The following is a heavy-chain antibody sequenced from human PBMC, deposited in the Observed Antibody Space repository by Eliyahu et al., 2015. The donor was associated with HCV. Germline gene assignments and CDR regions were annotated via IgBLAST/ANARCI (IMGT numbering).Heavy chain of an antibody. Sequence: QLQLQESGPGLVKPSETLSLTCTVSGGSISNSGYYWGWIRQPPGKGLEWIGSIYYSGSTYSNPSLKSRVTIAVDTSKNQFSLKLSSVPAADTAMYYCVISRRWQTPLFDPWGQGTLVTVSS. J-gene: IGHJ5*02. D-gene: IGHD5-24*01. CDR3: VISRRWQTPLFDP. CDR2: IYYSGST. V-gene: IGHV4-39*01. CDR1: GGSISNSGYY.